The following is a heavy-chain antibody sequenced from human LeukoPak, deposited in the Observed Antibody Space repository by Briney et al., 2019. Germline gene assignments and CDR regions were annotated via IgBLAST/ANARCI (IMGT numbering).Heavy chain of an antibody. Sequence: SETLSLTCTVSGGSISSSSYYWGWIRQPPGKGLGWIGGIYYSGSTYYNPSLKSRVTISVDTSKNQFSLKLSSVTAADTAVYYCARHVDTAMAYYWGQGTLVTVSS. CDR1: GGSISSSSYY. CDR2: IYYSGST. CDR3: ARHVDTAMAYY. V-gene: IGHV4-39*01. J-gene: IGHJ4*02. D-gene: IGHD5-18*01.